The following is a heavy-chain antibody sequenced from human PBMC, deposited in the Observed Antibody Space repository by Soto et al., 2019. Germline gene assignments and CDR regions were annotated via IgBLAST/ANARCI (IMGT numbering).Heavy chain of an antibody. V-gene: IGHV4-39*01. Sequence: QLQLQESGPGLVKPSETLSLTCTVSGGSISSSSYYWGWIRQPPGKGLEWIGSIYYSGSTYYNPPLKSRVTISVDTSKNQFSLKLSSVTAADTAVYYCARLAVAGSSRFDPWGQGTLVTVSS. CDR3: ARLAVAGSSRFDP. CDR2: IYYSGST. CDR1: GGSISSSSYY. J-gene: IGHJ5*02. D-gene: IGHD6-19*01.